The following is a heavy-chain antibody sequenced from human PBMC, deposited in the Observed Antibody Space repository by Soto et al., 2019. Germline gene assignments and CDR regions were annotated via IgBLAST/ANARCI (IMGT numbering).Heavy chain of an antibody. CDR2: ISGSGGST. V-gene: IGHV3-23*01. Sequence: SGGSLRLSCAASGLTFSSYAMSWVRQAPGKGLEWVSAISGSGGSTYYADSVKGRFTISRDNSRSTLYLQMNSLRAEDTAIYYCAKETRHRAFWSGHDYWGQGTLVTVSS. D-gene: IGHD3-3*01. J-gene: IGHJ4*02. CDR1: GLTFSSYA. CDR3: AKETRHRAFWSGHDY.